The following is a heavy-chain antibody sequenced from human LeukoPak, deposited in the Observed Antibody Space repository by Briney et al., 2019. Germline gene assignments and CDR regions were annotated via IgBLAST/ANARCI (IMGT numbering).Heavy chain of an antibody. CDR3: ARVRAYANFVGSFDL. CDR1: GGSTSSHY. D-gene: IGHD1-26*01. CDR2: IWTTGST. V-gene: IGHV4-4*07. J-gene: IGHJ2*01. Sequence: SETLSLTCTVSGGSTSSHYWSWIRHPAGKRLEWLGRIWTTGSTAYNPSYKSRLTMSMDKSKNQFSLKLTSITAADTAVYYCARVRAYANFVGSFDLWGRGALVTVSS.